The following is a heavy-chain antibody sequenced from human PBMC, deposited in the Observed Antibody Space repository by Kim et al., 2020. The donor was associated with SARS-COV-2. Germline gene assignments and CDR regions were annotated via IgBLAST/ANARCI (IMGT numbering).Heavy chain of an antibody. V-gene: IGHV3-23*01. D-gene: IGHD5-18*01. CDR1: GFTFSSYA. J-gene: IGHJ4*02. CDR2: ISGSGGST. CDR3: AKHPPGYGANRELDY. Sequence: GWSLRLSCAASGFTFSSYAMSWVRQAPGKGLEWVSAISGSGGSTSYADSVKGRFTISRDNSKYTLYLQMNSLRAEDTAVYYCAKHPPGYGANRELDYWGQGTIVTVS.